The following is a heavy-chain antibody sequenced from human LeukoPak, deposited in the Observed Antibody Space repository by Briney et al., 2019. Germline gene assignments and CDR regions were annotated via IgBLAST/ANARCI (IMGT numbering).Heavy chain of an antibody. CDR3: AKVLRGTYYYFDY. Sequence: GGSLRLACAVSGFAFRGGAMTWVRQAPGKGLEWVSLISSSGNNAYYADSVKGRFTISRDSSKHTLDLQMNSLRAEDTAKYFCAKVLRGTYYYFDYWGLGTLVTVSS. D-gene: IGHD1-26*01. CDR2: ISSSGNNA. CDR1: GFAFRGGA. V-gene: IGHV3-23*01. J-gene: IGHJ4*02.